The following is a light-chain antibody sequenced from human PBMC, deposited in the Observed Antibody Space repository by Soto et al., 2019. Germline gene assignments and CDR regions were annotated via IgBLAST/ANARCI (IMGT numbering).Light chain of an antibody. CDR2: GAS. J-gene: IGKJ4*01. Sequence: EIVLPRSQGTLSLSPGERARLSCRASQSVSSSYLAWYQQKPGQAPRLLIYGASSRATGIPDRFSGSGSGTDFTLTISRLEPEDFAVYYCQQYGSSPLTFGGGTKVDIK. CDR3: QQYGSSPLT. CDR1: QSVSSSY. V-gene: IGKV3-20*01.